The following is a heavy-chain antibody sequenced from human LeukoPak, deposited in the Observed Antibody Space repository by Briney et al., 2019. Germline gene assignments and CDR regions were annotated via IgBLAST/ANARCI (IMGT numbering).Heavy chain of an antibody. Sequence: PSETLSLTCTVSGGSISSSSYYWGWIRQPPGKGLEWIGSIYYSGSTYYNPSLKSRVTISVDTSKNQFSLKLSSVTAADTAVYYCARHVAGVATIPDAFDIWGQGTMVTVSS. CDR3: ARHVAGVATIPDAFDI. CDR2: IYYSGST. J-gene: IGHJ3*02. CDR1: GGSISSSSYY. V-gene: IGHV4-39*01. D-gene: IGHD5-12*01.